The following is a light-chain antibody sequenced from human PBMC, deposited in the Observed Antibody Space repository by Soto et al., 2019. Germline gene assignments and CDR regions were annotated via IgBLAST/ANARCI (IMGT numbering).Light chain of an antibody. CDR2: ELS. J-gene: IGLJ2*01. CDR3: SSYAGSNNLHVV. CDR1: SSDVDDYKY. Sequence: LTQPPSASGSRGQSVTISCTGISSDVDDYKYVSWYQQHPGKAPKLIIYELSQRPSGVPDRFSGSKSGNAASLTVSGLQADDEADYYCSSYAGSNNLHVVFGGGTKVTVL. V-gene: IGLV2-8*01.